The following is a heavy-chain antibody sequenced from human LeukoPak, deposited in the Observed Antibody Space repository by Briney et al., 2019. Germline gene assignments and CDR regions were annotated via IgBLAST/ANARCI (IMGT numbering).Heavy chain of an antibody. CDR1: GYTFTGYY. CDR3: ARDSPDSSGYYSYY. V-gene: IGHV1-2*06. D-gene: IGHD3-22*01. CDR2: INPNSGGT. J-gene: IGHJ4*02. Sequence: ASVKVSCKXSGYTFTGYYMHWVRQAPGQGLEWMGRINPNSGGTNYAQKFQGRVTMTRDTSISTAYMELSRLRSDDTAVYYCARDSPDSSGYYSYYWGQGTLVTVSS.